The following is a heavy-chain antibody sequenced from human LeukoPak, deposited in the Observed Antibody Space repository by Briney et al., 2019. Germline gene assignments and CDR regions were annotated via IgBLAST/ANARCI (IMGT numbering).Heavy chain of an antibody. D-gene: IGHD4-11*01. CDR2: ISGDGRDT. CDR1: GFSFSSFG. J-gene: IGHJ4*02. V-gene: IGHV3-23*01. CDR3: ARGARLQPMGEF. Sequence: GGSLRLSCAASGFSFSSFGMSWVRQAPGRGLQWFSSISGDGRDTFYADSVKGRFTVSRDNSKTTMFLQMNSLRVEDTALYYCARGARLQPMGEFWGQGTLVTVSS.